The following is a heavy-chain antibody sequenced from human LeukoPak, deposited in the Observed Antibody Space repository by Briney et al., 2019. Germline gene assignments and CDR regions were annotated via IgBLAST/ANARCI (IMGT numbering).Heavy chain of an antibody. CDR1: VYTPTKLS. Sequence: GASVNVSCKVSVYTPTKLSMNSVPEAPGKGREWMRGFDPEDGETIYAQKLQGRVTITRDTSTATAHMDLSSLRSEDTAVYYCTIAQDYHDSSGYYLEYYFDFWGQGNLVTVSS. CDR2: FDPEDGET. V-gene: IGHV1-24*01. CDR3: TIAQDYHDSSGYYLEYYFDF. D-gene: IGHD3-22*01. J-gene: IGHJ4*02.